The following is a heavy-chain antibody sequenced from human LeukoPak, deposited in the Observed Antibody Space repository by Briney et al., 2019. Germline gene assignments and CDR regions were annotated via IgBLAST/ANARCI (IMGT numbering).Heavy chain of an antibody. J-gene: IGHJ4*02. CDR1: GGTFSSYA. D-gene: IGHD4-23*01. V-gene: IGHV1-2*02. CDR3: ARAEMVTPFRPFDY. CDR2: INPNSGGT. Sequence: GASVKVSCKASGGTFSSYAISWVRQAPGQGLEWMGWINPNSGGTNYAQKFQGRVTMTRDTSISTAYMELSRLRSDDTAVYYCARAEMVTPFRPFDYWGQGTLVTVSS.